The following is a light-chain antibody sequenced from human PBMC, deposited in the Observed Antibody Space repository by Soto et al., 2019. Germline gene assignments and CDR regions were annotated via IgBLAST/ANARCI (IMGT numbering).Light chain of an antibody. V-gene: IGKV1-5*03. Sequence: DIQMTQSPSSLSASVGDRVTITCRASQSISSWLAWYQQKPGKAPNLLIYEASRLESAVPSRFSGSASGTEFTLTIKSLQPDDFATYFCQQYSSYPETFGQGTKV. CDR1: QSISSW. CDR3: QQYSSYPET. J-gene: IGKJ1*01. CDR2: EAS.